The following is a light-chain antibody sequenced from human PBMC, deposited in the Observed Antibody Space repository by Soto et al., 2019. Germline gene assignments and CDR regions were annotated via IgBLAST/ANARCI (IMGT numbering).Light chain of an antibody. J-gene: IGLJ1*01. CDR3: SSYTSSSTWV. CDR2: DVS. Sequence: QSVLTQPASVSGSPGQSITISCTGTSSDVGGYNYVSWYQQHPGKAPKLMIYDVSNRPSGVSNRFSGSKSGNTASLTISGLQAEDVADYYCSSYTSSSTWVFGTGTKLTVL. CDR1: SSDVGGYNY. V-gene: IGLV2-14*01.